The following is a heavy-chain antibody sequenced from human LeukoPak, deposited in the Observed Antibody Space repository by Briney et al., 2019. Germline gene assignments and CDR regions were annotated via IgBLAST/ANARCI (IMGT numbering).Heavy chain of an antibody. CDR1: GFTFSNAW. CDR3: TTEYYDFWSGYYYYYYGMDV. J-gene: IGHJ6*02. CDR2: IKSKTDGGTT. V-gene: IGHV3-15*01. D-gene: IGHD3-3*01. Sequence: GGSLRLSCAASGFTFSNAWMSWVRQAPGKGLEWVGRIKSKTDGGTTDYAAPVKGRFTISRDDSQNTLYLQMNSLKTEDTAVYYCTTEYYDFWSGYYYYYYGMDVWGQGTTVTVSS.